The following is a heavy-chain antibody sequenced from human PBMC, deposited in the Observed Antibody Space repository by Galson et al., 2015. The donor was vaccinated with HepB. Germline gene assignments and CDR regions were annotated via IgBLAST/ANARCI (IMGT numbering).Heavy chain of an antibody. D-gene: IGHD3/OR15-3a*01. CDR1: GFTFSSYA. Sequence: SLRLSCAASGFTFSSYAMTWIRQAPGKGLEWVSNYGGPNRDQTFYADSVRGRFTISRDNSKNTLYLQMSDLRVEDTAIYYCARDEDHILNDFYYDALEFWGRGTKVTVSS. V-gene: IGHV3-23*01. CDR2: YGGPNRDQT. J-gene: IGHJ3*01. CDR3: ARDEDHILNDFYYDALEF.